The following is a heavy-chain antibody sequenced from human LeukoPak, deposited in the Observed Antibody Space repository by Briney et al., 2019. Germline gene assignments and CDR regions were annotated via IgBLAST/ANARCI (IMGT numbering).Heavy chain of an antibody. J-gene: IGHJ4*02. CDR3: ARTHPFDY. V-gene: IGHV3-7*03. CDR2: IKQDSSEE. Sequence: VGSLRLSCAASGFAFSSYWMTSVPEAPGQGREWVANIKQDSSEEYYVESVQGRISISRDNAKNSVYLQMNRLRAENTAVYYCARTHPFDYWGQGTLVTVSS. CDR1: GFAFSSYW.